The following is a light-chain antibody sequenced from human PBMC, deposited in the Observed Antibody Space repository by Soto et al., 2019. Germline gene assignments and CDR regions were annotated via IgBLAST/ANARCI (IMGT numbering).Light chain of an antibody. Sequence: QSALTQPASVSGSPGQSITISCTGTSSDVGGYNYVSWYQQHPGTAPKLMIYEVSNRPSGVSNRFSGSKSGNTASLTISGRQAEDEADYYCSSYTSSSIDYVFGTGTKVTVL. V-gene: IGLV2-14*01. CDR1: SSDVGGYNY. CDR3: SSYTSSSIDYV. CDR2: EVS. J-gene: IGLJ1*01.